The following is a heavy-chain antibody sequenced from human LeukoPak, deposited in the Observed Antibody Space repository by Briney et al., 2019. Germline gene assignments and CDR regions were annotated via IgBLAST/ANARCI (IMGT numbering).Heavy chain of an antibody. CDR3: ARDQPSYYDILTGHQTYYYYGMDV. CDR2: INAGNANT. Sequence: ASVKVSSKASGYTFTSYAMHWVRQAPGQRPEWMGWINAGNANTKYSQKFQGRVTITRDTSASTGYMELSSLSSEDTAVYYCARDQPSYYDILTGHQTYYYYGMDVWGQGTTVTVSS. D-gene: IGHD3-9*01. J-gene: IGHJ6*02. V-gene: IGHV1-3*01. CDR1: GYTFTSYA.